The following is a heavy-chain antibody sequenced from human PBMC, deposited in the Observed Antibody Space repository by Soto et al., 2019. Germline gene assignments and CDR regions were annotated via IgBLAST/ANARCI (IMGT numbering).Heavy chain of an antibody. CDR1: GFRFSIYS. J-gene: IGHJ4*02. V-gene: IGHV3-48*02. Sequence: EVQLVESGGGLVQPGGSLRLSCAASGFRFSIYSMNWVRQAPGKGLEWSAYITSDTNTIKYADSVKGRFTVSRDNGKNSVYLKMNSLRDEDTAVYYCARSVEGHFDYWGQGTVVTVSA. D-gene: IGHD6-19*01. CDR3: ARSVEGHFDY. CDR2: ITSDTNTI.